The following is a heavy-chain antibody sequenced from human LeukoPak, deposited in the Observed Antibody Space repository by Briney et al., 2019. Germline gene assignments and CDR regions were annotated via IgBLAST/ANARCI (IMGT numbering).Heavy chain of an antibody. V-gene: IGHV1-69*13. CDR3: ARGRSSGYYYALGY. Sequence: ASVKVSCTASRGTFSSYAISWVRQAPGQGLEWMGGIIPIFGTANYAQKFQGRVTITADESTSTAYMELSSLRSEDTAVYYCARGRSSGYYYALGYWGQGTLVTVSS. D-gene: IGHD3-22*01. J-gene: IGHJ4*02. CDR1: RGTFSSYA. CDR2: IIPIFGTA.